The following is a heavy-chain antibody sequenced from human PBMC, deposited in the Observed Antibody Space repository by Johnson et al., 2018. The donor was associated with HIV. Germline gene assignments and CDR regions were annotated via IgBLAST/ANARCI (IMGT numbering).Heavy chain of an antibody. CDR3: TTGPTDAFDI. Sequence: VQLVESGGGLVKPGGSLRLSCAASGFTFSNAWMSWVRQAPGKGLAWVGRIKSKTDGGTTDYAAPAKGRFTISRDDSKTTLYLQMNSLKTEDTAVYYCTTGPTDAFDIWGQGTMVTVSS. J-gene: IGHJ3*02. CDR2: IKSKTDGGTT. V-gene: IGHV3-15*01. CDR1: GFTFSNAW.